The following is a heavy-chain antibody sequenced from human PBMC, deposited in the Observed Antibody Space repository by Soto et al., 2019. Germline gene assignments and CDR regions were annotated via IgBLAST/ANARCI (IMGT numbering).Heavy chain of an antibody. CDR3: ASTSIVGDTTRNYYYGMDV. CDR1: GYTFTSYY. CDR2: INPSGGST. D-gene: IGHD1-26*01. V-gene: IGHV1-46*01. J-gene: IGHJ6*01. Sequence: ASVKVSCKASGYTFTSYYMHWVRQAPGQGLEWMGIINPSGGSTSYAQKFQGRVTMTRDTSTSTVYMELSSLRSEDTAVYYCASTSIVGDTTRNYYYGMDVWGQGTTVTVSS.